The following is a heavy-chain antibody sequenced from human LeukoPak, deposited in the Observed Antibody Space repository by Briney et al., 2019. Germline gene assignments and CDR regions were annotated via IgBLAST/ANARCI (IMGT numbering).Heavy chain of an antibody. CDR3: ARDWQSGGIAARPYYFDY. V-gene: IGHV1-2*02. D-gene: IGHD6-13*01. Sequence: ASVTVSCKASGYTLTGYYMHWVRQAPAQGLEWMGWINPNRGGTNYAQKFQGRVTMTRDTSISTAYMELSRLRSDDTAVYYCARDWQSGGIAARPYYFDYWGQGTLVTVSS. J-gene: IGHJ4*02. CDR1: GYTLTGYY. CDR2: INPNRGGT.